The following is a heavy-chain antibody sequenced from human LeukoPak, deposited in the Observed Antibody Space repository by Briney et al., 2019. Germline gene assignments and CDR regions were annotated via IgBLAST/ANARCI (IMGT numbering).Heavy chain of an antibody. CDR3: VKGYYTYFDY. CDR1: GFTFDDCG. D-gene: IGHD3-22*01. CDR2: INWNGGST. Sequence: GGSLRLSCAASGFTFDDCGMSWVRQAPGKGLEWVSGINWNGGSTGYADSVKGRFTISRDNAKNSLYLQMNSLRAEDTALYHCVKGYYTYFDYWGQGTLVTVSS. V-gene: IGHV3-20*01. J-gene: IGHJ4*02.